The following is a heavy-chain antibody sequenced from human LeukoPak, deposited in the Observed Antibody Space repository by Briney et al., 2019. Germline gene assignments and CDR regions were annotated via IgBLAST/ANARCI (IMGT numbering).Heavy chain of an antibody. CDR3: AKDYRGSFTD. Sequence: LGGSLRLSCAASGFTVSIYAMSWVRQAPGMGLQLVSSIDIGGGTTYSAASVKGRFTISRDNSKNTLYLQMDSLRVEDTAVYFCAKDYRGSFTDWGQGTLVTVSS. J-gene: IGHJ4*02. D-gene: IGHD1-26*01. CDR2: IDIGGGTT. CDR1: GFTVSIYA. V-gene: IGHV3-23*01.